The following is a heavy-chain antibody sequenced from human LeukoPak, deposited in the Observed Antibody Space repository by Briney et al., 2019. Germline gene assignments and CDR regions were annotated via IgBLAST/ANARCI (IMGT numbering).Heavy chain of an antibody. Sequence: ASVKVSCKASGYTFTSYGISWVRQAPGQGLEWMGRINPNSGGTNYAQKFQGRVTMTRDTSISTAYMELSRLRSDDTAVYYCARDYYGSGSYDPRIYGMDVWGQGTTVTVSS. J-gene: IGHJ6*02. D-gene: IGHD3-10*01. CDR3: ARDYYGSGSYDPRIYGMDV. CDR1: GYTFTSYG. CDR2: INPNSGGT. V-gene: IGHV1-2*06.